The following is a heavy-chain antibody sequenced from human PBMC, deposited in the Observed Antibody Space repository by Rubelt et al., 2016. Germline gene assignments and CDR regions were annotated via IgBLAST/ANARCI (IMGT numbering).Heavy chain of an antibody. V-gene: IGHV4-38-2*02. D-gene: IGHD4-17*01. J-gene: IGHJ4*02. CDR2: IYHTGTT. CDR1: GYSISSGYY. Sequence: QVQLQESGPRLVQPSETLSLTCTVSGYSISSGYYWGWIRQPPGKGLEWIGSIYHTGTTYYNPSLKSRITISVDTSKNQFSLKLNSGTAADTAVYYWARGRPYGDYLVEYWGQGTLVTVSS. CDR3: ARGRPYGDYLVEY.